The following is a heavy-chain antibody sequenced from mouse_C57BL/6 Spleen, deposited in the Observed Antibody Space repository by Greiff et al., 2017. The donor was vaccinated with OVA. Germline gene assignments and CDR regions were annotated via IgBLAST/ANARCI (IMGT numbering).Heavy chain of an antibody. D-gene: IGHD4-1*01. Sequence: EVQLVESGPGLVKPSQSLSLTCSVTGYSITSGYYWNWIRQFPGNKLEWMGYISYDGSNNYNPSLKNRISITRDTSKNQFFLKLNSVTTEDTATYYCARERELGFAYWGQGTLVTVSA. J-gene: IGHJ3*01. CDR3: ARERELGFAY. CDR1: GYSITSGYY. CDR2: ISYDGSN. V-gene: IGHV3-6*01.